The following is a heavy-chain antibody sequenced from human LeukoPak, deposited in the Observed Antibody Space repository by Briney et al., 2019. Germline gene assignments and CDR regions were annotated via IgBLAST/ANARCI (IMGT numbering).Heavy chain of an antibody. V-gene: IGHV4-39*01. CDR2: VYYSGSS. J-gene: IGHJ4*02. Sequence: SETLSLTCSVSGGSISSSSSYWGWIRQPPGKGLEWIGSVYYSGSSFDNPALKSRVTISVDTSKNQFSLKLSSVTAADTAVYYCARVLPITPYFDYWGQGTLVTVP. CDR3: ARVLPITPYFDY. D-gene: IGHD1-20*01. CDR1: GGSISSSSSY.